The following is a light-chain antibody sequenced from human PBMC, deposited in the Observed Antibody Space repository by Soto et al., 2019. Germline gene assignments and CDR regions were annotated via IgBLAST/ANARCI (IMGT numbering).Light chain of an antibody. Sequence: QSVLTQPASVSGSPGQSITISCTGTSSDICSNNYFSWYQQHPGKAPKVMIYEVSNRPSGVSNRFSGSKSGNTASLTIYGLQAEDEADYHCRSHTVTSVXLYVVGTGTKVXV. CDR3: RSHTVTSVXLYV. CDR2: EVS. CDR1: SSDICSNNY. V-gene: IGLV2-14*01. J-gene: IGLJ1*01.